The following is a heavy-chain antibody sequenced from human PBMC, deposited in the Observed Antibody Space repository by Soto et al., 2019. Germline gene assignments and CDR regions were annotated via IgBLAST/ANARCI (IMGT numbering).Heavy chain of an antibody. V-gene: IGHV3-23*01. CDR3: ARGQQLYVY. CDR2: VLVGGST. J-gene: IGHJ4*01. D-gene: IGHD6-13*01. CDR1: GFTCSSYD. Sequence: PGGSLRLSCAASGFTCSSYDMRWVRQAPGQGLEWVSTVLVGGSTHYPDSVKGRFTISRDNAKNSLYLQMDSLRDEASALYYCARGQQLYVYWGQGTLITVST.